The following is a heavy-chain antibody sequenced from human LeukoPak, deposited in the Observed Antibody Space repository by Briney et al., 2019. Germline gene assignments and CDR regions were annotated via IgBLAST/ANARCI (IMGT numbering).Heavy chain of an antibody. CDR1: GGSFSGYY. J-gene: IGHJ5*02. Sequence: PSETLSLTCAVYGGSFSGYYWSWIRQPPGKGLEWIGEINHSGSTNHNPSLKSRVTISVDTSKNQFSLKLSSVTAADTAVYYCARGHRLRITMVRGVIFWFDPWGQGTLVTVSS. V-gene: IGHV4-34*01. CDR3: ARGHRLRITMVRGVIFWFDP. CDR2: INHSGST. D-gene: IGHD3-10*01.